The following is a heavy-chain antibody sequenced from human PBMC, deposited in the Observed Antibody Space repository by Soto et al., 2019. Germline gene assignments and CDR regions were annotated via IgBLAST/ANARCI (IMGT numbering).Heavy chain of an antibody. J-gene: IGHJ4*02. CDR2: IYPGDSDT. V-gene: IGHV5-51*01. D-gene: IGHD2-2*01. Sequence: GESLKISCKGSGYSFTSYWIGWARQMPGKGLEWMGIIYPGDSDTRYSPSFQGQVTISADKSISTAYLQWSSLKASDTAMYYCAKDGGPVYCNSPGCSAKHFDYWGQGTLVTVSS. CDR3: AKDGGPVYCNSPGCSAKHFDY. CDR1: GYSFTSYW.